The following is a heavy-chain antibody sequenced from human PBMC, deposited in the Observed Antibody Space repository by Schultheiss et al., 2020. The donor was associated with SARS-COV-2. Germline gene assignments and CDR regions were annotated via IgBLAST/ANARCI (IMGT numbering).Heavy chain of an antibody. Sequence: SETLSLTCTVSGGSISSYYWSWIRQPPGKGLEWIGYIYYSGSTNYNPSLKSRVTISVDTSKNQFSLKLSSVTAADTAVYYCARVGEGYCSSTSCYQAFDIWGQGTMVTVSS. J-gene: IGHJ3*02. V-gene: IGHV4-59*01. CDR2: IYYSGST. CDR1: GGSISSYY. D-gene: IGHD2-2*01. CDR3: ARVGEGYCSSTSCYQAFDI.